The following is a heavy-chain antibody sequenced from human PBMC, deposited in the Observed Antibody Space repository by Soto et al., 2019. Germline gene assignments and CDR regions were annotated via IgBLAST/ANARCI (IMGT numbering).Heavy chain of an antibody. CDR3: ARDGPGAPMTRKVVVIAHY. Sequence: ASVKVSCKASGYTITSYGISWGRQAPGQGLERMGWISAYNGNTNYARKLQGRVTMTTDTSTSTAYMELRSLRSDDTAVYYCARDGPGAPMTRKVVVIAHYWGQESLVTAS. CDR1: GYTITSYG. V-gene: IGHV1-18*04. D-gene: IGHD3-22*01. CDR2: ISAYNGNT. J-gene: IGHJ4*02.